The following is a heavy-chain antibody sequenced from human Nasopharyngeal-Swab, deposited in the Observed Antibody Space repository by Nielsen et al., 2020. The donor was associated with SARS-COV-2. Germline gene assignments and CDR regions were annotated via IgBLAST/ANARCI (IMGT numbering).Heavy chain of an antibody. CDR2: IYPGDSSI. J-gene: IGHJ4*02. Sequence: GESLKISCQGSGYTFITHWISWVRQMPGTGLEWMGLIYPGDSSIRYIPSFQGQVTISVDKSISTTYLQWSNLKASDAATYYCARRGDCNGNPCYSDYWGQGTLVTVSS. V-gene: IGHV5-51*01. CDR3: ARRGDCNGNPCYSDY. D-gene: IGHD2-21*02. CDR1: GYTFITHW.